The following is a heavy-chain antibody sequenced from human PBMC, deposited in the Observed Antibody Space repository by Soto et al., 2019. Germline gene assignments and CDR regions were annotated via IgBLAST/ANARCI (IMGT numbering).Heavy chain of an antibody. J-gene: IGHJ3*02. D-gene: IGHD3-3*01. Sequence: QLHLVQSGAVVKKPGASVTVSCSASGYPVTAYYMHWVRQAPGRGLEWMGGINPATGAAKYTQTFQGRVTMTRDKSTSTVFMELRGLTSGETAVFYWARGGGVGVAGSAAFDMWGQGTLVTVSS. CDR1: GYPVTAYY. CDR3: ARGGGVGVAGSAAFDM. CDR2: INPATGAA. V-gene: IGHV1-2*02.